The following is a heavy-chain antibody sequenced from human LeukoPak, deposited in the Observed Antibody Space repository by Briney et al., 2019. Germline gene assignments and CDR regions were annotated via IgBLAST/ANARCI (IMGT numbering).Heavy chain of an antibody. D-gene: IGHD3-22*01. CDR2: IYYSGST. J-gene: IGHJ3*02. CDR3: ARDGPHYYDSSGYWAFDI. V-gene: IGHV4-39*07. CDR1: GGSISSSSYY. Sequence: PSETLSLTCTVSGGSISSSSYYWGWIRQPPGKGLEWMGSIYYSGSTYYNPSLKSRVTISVDTSKNQFSLRLSSVTAADTAVYYCARDGPHYYDSSGYWAFDIWGQGTMVTVSS.